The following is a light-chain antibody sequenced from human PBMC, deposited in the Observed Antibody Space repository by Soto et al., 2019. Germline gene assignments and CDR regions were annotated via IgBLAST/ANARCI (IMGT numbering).Light chain of an antibody. CDR3: QHYNSNSPT. CDR1: QSVSSW. Sequence: DIQMTQSPSTLSESVGDRVTITCRASQSVSSWLAWYQQKPGKAPNLLIFKASSLDNGVPSRFSGRGSGTEFTLTISSLQPDDFATYYCQHYNSNSPTFGQGTKVELK. V-gene: IGKV1-5*03. CDR2: KAS. J-gene: IGKJ1*01.